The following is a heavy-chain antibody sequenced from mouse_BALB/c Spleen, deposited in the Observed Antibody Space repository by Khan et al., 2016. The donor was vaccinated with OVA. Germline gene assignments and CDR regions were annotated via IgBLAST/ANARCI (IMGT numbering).Heavy chain of an antibody. J-gene: IGHJ4*01. CDR2: INTYTGEP. Sequence: QIQLVQSGPELKKPGETVKISCKASGYTFTNYGMNWVKQAPGKGLKWMGWINTYTGEPTYADDFKGRFAFSLETSANTAYLQINNLKNEDTATXFVARPPYFSYVMDYWGQGTSATFSS. V-gene: IGHV9-3-1*01. D-gene: IGHD2-10*01. CDR1: GYTFTNYG. CDR3: ARPPYFSYVMDY.